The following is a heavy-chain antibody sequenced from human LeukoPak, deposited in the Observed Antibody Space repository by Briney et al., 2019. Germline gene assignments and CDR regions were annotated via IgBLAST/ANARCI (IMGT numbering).Heavy chain of an antibody. Sequence: PGGSLRLSCAASGLTFSSYWVHWVRQVPGKGPVWVSRIDPDGTSTSYADSVKGRFTISRDNAKNTLYLQMNSLRAEDAAVYYCSAHETLIVVRPFDYWGQGTVVTVSS. CDR3: SAHETLIVVRPFDY. CDR1: GLTFSSYW. CDR2: IDPDGTST. V-gene: IGHV3-74*01. D-gene: IGHD3-22*01. J-gene: IGHJ4*02.